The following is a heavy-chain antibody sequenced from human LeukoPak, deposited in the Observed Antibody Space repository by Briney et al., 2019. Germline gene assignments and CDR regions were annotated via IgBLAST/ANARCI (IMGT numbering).Heavy chain of an antibody. V-gene: IGHV3-23*01. Sequence: PGGSLRLSCAGSGFTFSSYAMSWVRQAPGKGLEWVSAISGSGDSTYYADSMKGRFTSSRDNSKNTPYLQMSSLRAEDTAIYYCAREASDWPNNWFDTWGQGTLVTVSS. J-gene: IGHJ5*02. CDR2: ISGSGDST. CDR3: AREASDWPNNWFDT. D-gene: IGHD2-21*02. CDR1: GFTFSSYA.